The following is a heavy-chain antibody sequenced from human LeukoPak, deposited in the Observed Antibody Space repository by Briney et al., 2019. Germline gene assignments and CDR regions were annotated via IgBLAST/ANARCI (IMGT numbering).Heavy chain of an antibody. CDR3: ARGKGLTAAGSV. CDR1: GYSISSGYY. Sequence: SGTLSLTCTVSGYSISSGYYWGWSRQPPGKGLEWIGSIYHSGSTYYNPSLKSRVTISVDTSKDQFSLKLSSVTAADTAVYYCARGKGLTAAGSVWGQGTLVTVSS. D-gene: IGHD6-13*01. CDR2: IYHSGST. V-gene: IGHV4-38-2*02. J-gene: IGHJ4*02.